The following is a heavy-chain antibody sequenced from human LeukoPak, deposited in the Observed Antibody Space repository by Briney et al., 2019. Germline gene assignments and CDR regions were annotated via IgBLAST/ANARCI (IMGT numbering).Heavy chain of an antibody. CDR2: INPNSGGT. CDR3: ARGAHYHDSSEGYDY. V-gene: IGHV1-2*02. J-gene: IGHJ4*02. D-gene: IGHD3-22*01. Sequence: GASVKVSCKASGYTFTGYYMHWVRQAPGQGLEWMGWINPNSGGTNYAQKFQGRVTMTRDTSISTAYMELSRLGSDDTAVYYCARGAHYHDSSEGYDYWGQGTLVTVSS. CDR1: GYTFTGYY.